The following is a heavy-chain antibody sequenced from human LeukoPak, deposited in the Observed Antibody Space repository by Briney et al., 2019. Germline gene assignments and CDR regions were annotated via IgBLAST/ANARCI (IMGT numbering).Heavy chain of an antibody. V-gene: IGHV4-59*12. CDR1: GGSISSYY. D-gene: IGHD3-10*01. J-gene: IGHJ4*02. CDR2: IYYSGST. CDR3: ARGRTMVRGTPFDY. Sequence: SETLSLTCTVSGGSISSYYWSWIRQPPGKGLEWIGYIYYSGSTNYNPSLKSRVTISVDTSKNQFSLKLSSVTAADTAVYYCARGRTMVRGTPFDYWGQGTLVTVSS.